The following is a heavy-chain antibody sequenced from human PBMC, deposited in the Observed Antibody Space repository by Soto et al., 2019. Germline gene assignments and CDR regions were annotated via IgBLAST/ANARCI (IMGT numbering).Heavy chain of an antibody. CDR2: ISGSGGST. V-gene: IGHV3-23*01. Sequence: VRLSCAASGFTFSSYAMSWVRQAPGKGLEWVSAISGSGGSTYYADSVKGRFTISRDNSKSTLYLQMNSLRAEDTAVYYCAKDTKEVPRYYFDYWGQGTLVTVSS. D-gene: IGHD1-1*01. J-gene: IGHJ4*02. CDR1: GFTFSSYA. CDR3: AKDTKEVPRYYFDY.